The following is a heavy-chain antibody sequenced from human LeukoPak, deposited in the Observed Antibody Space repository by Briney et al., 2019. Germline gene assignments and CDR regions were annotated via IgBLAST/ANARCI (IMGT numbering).Heavy chain of an antibody. J-gene: IGHJ6*02. CDR1: GGTFSSYA. V-gene: IGHV1-69*04. CDR2: IIPILGIA. D-gene: IGHD4-11*01. Sequence: SVKVSCKASGGTFSSYAISWVRQAPGQGLEWMGRIIPILGIANYAQKFQGRVTITADKSTSTAYMELSSLRSEDTAVYYCARMDYSNYGVSYYGMDVWGQGTTVTVSS. CDR3: ARMDYSNYGVSYYGMDV.